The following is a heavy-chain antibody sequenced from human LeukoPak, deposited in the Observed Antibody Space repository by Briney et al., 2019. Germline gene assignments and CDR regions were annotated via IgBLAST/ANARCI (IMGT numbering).Heavy chain of an antibody. V-gene: IGHV3-23*01. CDR3: ARSIPIAFRGGFDY. J-gene: IGHJ4*02. CDR1: GFTFSSYW. D-gene: IGHD3-16*01. CDR2: TSSSDAGT. Sequence: GGSLRLSCAASGFTFSSYWMHWARQAPGKGLEWVSATSSSDAGTYHADSVRGRFTISRDNSKNTLYLQMNSLRAEDTAVYYCARSIPIAFRGGFDYWGQGTLVTVSS.